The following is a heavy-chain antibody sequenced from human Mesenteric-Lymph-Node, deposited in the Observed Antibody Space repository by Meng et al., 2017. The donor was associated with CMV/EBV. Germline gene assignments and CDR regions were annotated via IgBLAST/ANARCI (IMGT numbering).Heavy chain of an antibody. D-gene: IGHD3-10*01. CDR2: IYWDDDK. V-gene: IGHV2-5*02. CDR1: GFSLSTNGVG. J-gene: IGHJ4*02. CDR3: AHRGGSGSYDQ. Sequence: QITLQQSSLTLVRPTPTLTLTCTFYGFSLSTNGVGIDWIRQPPGKALGWLALIYWDDDKRYNPSLKIRPTITNDISKNYLVLTKSKMDPGDTATYYRAHRGGSGSYDQWGQVTLVTVSS.